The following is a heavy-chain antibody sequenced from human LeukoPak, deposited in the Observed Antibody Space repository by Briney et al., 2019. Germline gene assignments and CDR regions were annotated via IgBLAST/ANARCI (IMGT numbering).Heavy chain of an antibody. D-gene: IGHD3-22*01. CDR2: IYTSGST. V-gene: IGHV4-61*02. J-gene: IGHJ4*02. Sequence: PSETLSLTCTVSGGSISSGSYYWSWIRQPAGEGLEWIGRIYTSGSTNYNPSLKSRVTISVDTSKNQFSLKLSSVTAADTAVYYCARGWVYYDSSGYYAYYFDYWGQGTLVTVSS. CDR3: ARGWVYYDSSGYYAYYFDY. CDR1: GGSISSGSYY.